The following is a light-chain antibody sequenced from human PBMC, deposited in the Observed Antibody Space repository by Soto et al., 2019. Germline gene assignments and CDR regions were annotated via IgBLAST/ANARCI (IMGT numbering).Light chain of an antibody. V-gene: IGKV3-11*01. J-gene: IGKJ4*01. Sequence: EIVLTQSPVTLSLSPGDEATLSCRASQSVRIYLAWYQQKPGQAPRLLIDGASNRATGIPARFSGSGSGTDFTLTISSLEPEDFAIYYCQQRSSWPLTFGGGTKV. CDR2: GAS. CDR3: QQRSSWPLT. CDR1: QSVRIY.